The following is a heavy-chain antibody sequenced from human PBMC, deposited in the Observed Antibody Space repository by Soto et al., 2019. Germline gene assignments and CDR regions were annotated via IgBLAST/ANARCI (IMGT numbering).Heavy chain of an antibody. Sequence: GGSLRLSCAASGFTFSSYAMHWVRQAPGKGLEWVAVISKDGSNKYYAASVKGRFTISRDNSKNTLYLQMNSLRAEDTALYYCARSSVADGSDYYYYGMDVWGQGTTVTVSS. J-gene: IGHJ6*02. CDR1: GFTFSSYA. V-gene: IGHV3-30-3*01. CDR3: ARSSVADGSDYYYYGMDV. CDR2: ISKDGSNK. D-gene: IGHD6-19*01.